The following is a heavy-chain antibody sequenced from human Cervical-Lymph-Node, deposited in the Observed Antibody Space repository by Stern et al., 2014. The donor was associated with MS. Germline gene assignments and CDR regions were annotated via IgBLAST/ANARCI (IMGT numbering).Heavy chain of an antibody. V-gene: IGHV1-69*09. CDR2: VIPRLTIG. CDR1: ENTFIVFG. D-gene: IGHD3-16*01. CDR3: ARSWGLLDY. Sequence: VQLVQSGTEVKEPGSSVKVSCKTSENTFIVFGLTWVRQAPGQGLEWMGGVIPRLTIGSYAPKFQDRITITLNKSTRTVYMTLTNLTSEDTAIYYCARSWGLLDYWGQGSLVIVSS. J-gene: IGHJ4*02.